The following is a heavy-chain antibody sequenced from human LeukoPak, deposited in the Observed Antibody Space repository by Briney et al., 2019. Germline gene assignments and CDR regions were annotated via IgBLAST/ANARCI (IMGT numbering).Heavy chain of an antibody. CDR3: ARGRTIAGLDL. Sequence: GGCLRLSCAASGFIFSGYDMHWVRQAPGKGLDWVTLISYDGSNKYYADSVKGRFTISRDNSKNTLYLQMNSLRADDTAVYYCARGRTIAGLDLWGQGTLVIVSS. J-gene: IGHJ5*02. CDR1: GFIFSGYD. D-gene: IGHD6-13*01. CDR2: ISYDGSNK. V-gene: IGHV3-30*03.